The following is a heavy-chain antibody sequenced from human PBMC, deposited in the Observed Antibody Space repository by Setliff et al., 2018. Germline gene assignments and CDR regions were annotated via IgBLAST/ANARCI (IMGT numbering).Heavy chain of an antibody. CDR3: ARGKDYGDHWNWFDP. CDR2: INHSGST. J-gene: IGHJ5*02. Sequence: SETLSLTCAVYGGSFSGYYWSWIRQPPGKGLEWIGEINHSGSTNYNPSLKSRVTISVDTSKNQFSLKLSSVTAADTAVYYCARGKDYGDHWNWFDPWGQGTLVTVSS. D-gene: IGHD4-17*01. CDR1: GGSFSGYY. V-gene: IGHV4-34*01.